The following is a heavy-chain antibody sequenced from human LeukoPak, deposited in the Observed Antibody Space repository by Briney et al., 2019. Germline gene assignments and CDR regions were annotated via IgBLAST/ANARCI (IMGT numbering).Heavy chain of an antibody. V-gene: IGHV4-59*08. CDR2: IYYSGST. CDR3: ARAVEMATIRSFDY. J-gene: IGHJ4*02. D-gene: IGHD5-24*01. CDR1: GGSISSYY. Sequence: PSETLSLTCTVSGGSISSYYWSWIRQPPGKGLEWIGYIYYSGSTNYNPSLKSRVTISVDTSKNQFSLKLSSVTAADTAVYYCARAVEMATIRSFDYWGQGTLVTVSS.